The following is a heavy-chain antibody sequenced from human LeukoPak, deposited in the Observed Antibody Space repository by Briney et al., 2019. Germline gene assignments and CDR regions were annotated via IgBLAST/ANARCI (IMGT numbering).Heavy chain of an antibody. CDR3: ARQTIPDYYGSGSYYDG. V-gene: IGHV5-51*01. CDR2: IYPGDSDT. J-gene: IGHJ4*02. D-gene: IGHD3-10*01. Sequence: GESLKISCKGSGYSFTSYWFGWVRQMPGKGLEWMGIIYPGDSDTRYSPSFQGQVTISADKSISTAYLQWSSLKASDTAMYYCARQTIPDYYGSGSYYDGWGQGTLVTVSS. CDR1: GYSFTSYW.